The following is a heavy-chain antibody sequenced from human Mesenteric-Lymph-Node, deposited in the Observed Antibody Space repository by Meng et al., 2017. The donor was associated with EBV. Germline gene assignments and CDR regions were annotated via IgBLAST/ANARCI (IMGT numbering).Heavy chain of an antibody. CDR2: SNHSGST. D-gene: IGHD4-11*01. CDR3: ARGKTVGRSPCFDH. Sequence: SWVRLAPGRGLEWIGRSNHSGSTSYNPSLKGRVTISVDTSTNKFYMKLSFVTAADTAVYYCARGKTVGRSPCFDHWGQGTLVTVSS. V-gene: IGHV4-34*01. J-gene: IGHJ4*02.